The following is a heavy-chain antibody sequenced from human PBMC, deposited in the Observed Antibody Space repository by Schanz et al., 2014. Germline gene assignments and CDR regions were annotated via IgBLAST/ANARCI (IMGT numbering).Heavy chain of an antibody. CDR1: GYTFTSYS. Sequence: QVQLVQSGAEVKKPGASVKVSCKASGYTFTSYSMHWVRQAPGQGLEWMGIINLSGGSTNNAQKFQGRLTMTRDTSTSTVYMELSSLRSEDTAVYYCARDYSYCNGRNCYNTCDIWGQGTMVTVSS. CDR2: INLSGGST. CDR3: ARDYSYCNGRNCYNTCDI. D-gene: IGHD2-15*01. J-gene: IGHJ3*02. V-gene: IGHV1-46*01.